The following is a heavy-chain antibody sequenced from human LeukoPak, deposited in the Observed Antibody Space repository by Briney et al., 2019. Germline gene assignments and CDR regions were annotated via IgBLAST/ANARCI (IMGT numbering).Heavy chain of an antibody. V-gene: IGHV4-34*01. CDR3: ARGLHWYYDY. D-gene: IGHD1-7*01. CDR2: INHSGST. CDR1: GGSFSGYY. J-gene: IGHJ4*02. Sequence: SETLSLTCAVYGGSFSGYYWSWIRQPPGKGLEWIREINHSGSTNYNPSLKSRVTISVDTSKNQFSLKLSSVTAADTAVYYCARGLHWYYDYWGQGTLVTVSS.